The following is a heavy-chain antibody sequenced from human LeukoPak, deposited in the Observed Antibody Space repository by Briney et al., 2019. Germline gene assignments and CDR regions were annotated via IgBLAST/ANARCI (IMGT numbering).Heavy chain of an antibody. CDR3: AREITLYCGGNCYSDY. D-gene: IGHD2-21*02. CDR1: GFTFSSYE. J-gene: IGHJ4*02. V-gene: IGHV3-48*03. CDR2: ISSNGSTI. Sequence: GGSLRLSCAASGFTFSSYEMNWVRQAPGKGLEWVSYISSNGSTIYYADSVKGRFTISRDNAKNSLYLQMNSLRADDTAVYYCAREITLYCGGNCYSDYWGQGTMVTVSS.